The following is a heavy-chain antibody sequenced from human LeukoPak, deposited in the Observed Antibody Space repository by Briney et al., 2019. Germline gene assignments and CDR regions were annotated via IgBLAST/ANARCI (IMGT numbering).Heavy chain of an antibody. D-gene: IGHD2-15*01. J-gene: IGHJ4*02. Sequence: GGPLTLSCLASGFTFNLYSMHWVRQAPGKGLEFVSVISSDGVYTYYAYSVKGRFTISRDNSKNTVYLQVSSLGADDTAVYYCAKVLDYCDGGTCYNSGMDSWGQGTLVTVSS. CDR1: GFTFNLYS. V-gene: IGHV3-64D*08. CDR2: ISSDGVYT. CDR3: AKVLDYCDGGTCYNSGMDS.